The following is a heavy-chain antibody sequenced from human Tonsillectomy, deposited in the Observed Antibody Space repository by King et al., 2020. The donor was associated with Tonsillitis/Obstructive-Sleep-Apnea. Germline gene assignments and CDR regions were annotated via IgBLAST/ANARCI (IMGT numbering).Heavy chain of an antibody. V-gene: IGHV4-31*01. CDR1: GGSISSGGYY. CDR2: TYYSGST. Sequence: QLQESGPGLVKPSQTLSLTCTVSGGSISSGGYYWSWILQHPGKVLEWIWYTYYSGSTYSNPSLKSLFTISVDTSTHQFSLKLSSVTVADTAVYYCARYCSSTNCYKGGFDPWGQGTLVTVSS. CDR3: ARYCSSTNCYKGGFDP. J-gene: IGHJ5*02. D-gene: IGHD2-2*02.